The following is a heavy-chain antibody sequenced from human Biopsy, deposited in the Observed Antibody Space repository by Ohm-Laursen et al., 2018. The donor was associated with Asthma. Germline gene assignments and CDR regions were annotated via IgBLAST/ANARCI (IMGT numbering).Heavy chain of an antibody. CDR2: IYSGGTS. V-gene: IGHV3-53*01. D-gene: IGHD3-22*01. Sequence: SLRLSCAASGFAVSRDYMFWVRQAPGKGLEWVSVIYSGGTSHTADPVRGRFTISRDFSKNTLHLQMHSLRVEDTAVYYCARGDSSGRSHYYFDYWGQGTLVTVSS. CDR1: GFAVSRDY. CDR3: ARGDSSGRSHYYFDY. J-gene: IGHJ4*02.